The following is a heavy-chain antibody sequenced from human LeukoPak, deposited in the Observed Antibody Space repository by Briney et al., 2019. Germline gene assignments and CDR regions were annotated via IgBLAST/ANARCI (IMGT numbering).Heavy chain of an antibody. Sequence: RASVKVSCKASGGTFSSYAISWVRQAPGQGLEWMGGIIPIFGTANYAQKFQGRVTITADESTSTAYMELSSLRSEDTAVYYCARGFLNWNENDAFDIWGQGTMVTVSS. CDR1: GGTFSSYA. J-gene: IGHJ3*02. CDR2: IIPIFGTA. V-gene: IGHV1-69*13. CDR3: ARGFLNWNENDAFDI. D-gene: IGHD1-1*01.